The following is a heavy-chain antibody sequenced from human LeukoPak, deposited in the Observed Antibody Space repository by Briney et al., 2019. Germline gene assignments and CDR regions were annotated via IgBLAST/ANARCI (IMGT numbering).Heavy chain of an antibody. D-gene: IGHD6-19*01. CDR1: GFTFTSSA. Sequence: SVKVSCKASGFTFTSSARQWVRRARGQRLEWIGWIVVGSGNTNYAQKFQERVTIPRDMSTSTAYMELSSLRSEDTAVYYCAAASSGWYRYYYYGMDVWGQGTTVTVSS. V-gene: IGHV1-58*02. CDR2: IVVGSGNT. J-gene: IGHJ6*02. CDR3: AAASSGWYRYYYYGMDV.